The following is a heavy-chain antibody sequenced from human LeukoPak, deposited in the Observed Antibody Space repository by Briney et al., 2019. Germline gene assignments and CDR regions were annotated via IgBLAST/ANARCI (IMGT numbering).Heavy chain of an antibody. J-gene: IGHJ4*02. D-gene: IGHD6-13*01. Sequence: SETLSLTCTVSGGSISSYYWSWIRQPPGKGLEWIGYIYYSGSTNYNPSLKSRVTISVDTSKNQFFLKLSSVTAADTAVYYCARGASSSWYHYFDYWGQGTLVTVSS. CDR2: IYYSGST. CDR3: ARGASSSWYHYFDY. CDR1: GGSISSYY. V-gene: IGHV4-59*01.